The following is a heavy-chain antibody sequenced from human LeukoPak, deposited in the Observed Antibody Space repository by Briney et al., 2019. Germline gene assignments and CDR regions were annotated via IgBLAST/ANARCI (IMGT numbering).Heavy chain of an antibody. V-gene: IGHV3-48*01. CDR2: ISSSSSTI. Sequence: GGSLRLSCAASGFTFSSYSMNWVRQAPGKGLEWVSYISSSSSTIYYADSVKGRFTISRDNAKNSLYLQMNSLRAEDTAVYYCASSTRKRTFDYWGQGTLVTVSS. CDR3: ASSTRKRTFDY. J-gene: IGHJ4*02. D-gene: IGHD1-14*01. CDR1: GFTFSSYS.